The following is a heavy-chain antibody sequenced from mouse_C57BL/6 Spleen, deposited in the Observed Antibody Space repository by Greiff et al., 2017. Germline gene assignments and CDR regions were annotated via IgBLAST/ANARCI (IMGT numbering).Heavy chain of an antibody. D-gene: IGHD2-5*01. CDR3: ARDYSNYGGFAY. V-gene: IGHV1-80*01. Sequence: QVQLKESGAELVKPGASVKISCKASGYAFSSYWMNWVKQRPGKGLEWIGQIYPGDGDTNYNGKFKGKATLTADKSSSTAYMQLSSLTSEDSAVYFCARDYSNYGGFAYWGQGTLVTVS. CDR1: GYAFSSYW. CDR2: IYPGDGDT. J-gene: IGHJ3*01.